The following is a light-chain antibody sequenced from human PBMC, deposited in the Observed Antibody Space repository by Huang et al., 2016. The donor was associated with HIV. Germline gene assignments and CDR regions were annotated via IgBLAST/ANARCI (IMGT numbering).Light chain of an antibody. CDR1: QSVSSY. CDR2: ATS. CDR3: QQRISWPPSYT. Sequence: EIVLTQSPATLSLSPGDRATLSCRASQSVSSYFAWYQQKPGQAPRLLIYATSNRATGVAARFSGSGSGTDFTLTISSLEPEDFANYYCQQRISWPPSYTFGQGTKVEI. V-gene: IGKV3-11*01. J-gene: IGKJ2*01.